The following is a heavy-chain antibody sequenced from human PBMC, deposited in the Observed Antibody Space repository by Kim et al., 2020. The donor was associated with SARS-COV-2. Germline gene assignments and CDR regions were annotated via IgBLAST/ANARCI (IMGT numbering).Heavy chain of an antibody. D-gene: IGHD2-15*01. CDR3: ARDQGSGGSCGYYGMDV. Sequence: SETLSLTCTVSGGSIRSGGYYWSWIRQHPGKGLEWIGYISYSGSTYYNPSLKSRVSISQDTSKNQFSLKLNIVTGADTAVYFCARDQGSGGSCGYYGMDV. CDR1: GGSIRSGGYY. J-gene: IGHJ6*01. CDR2: ISYSGST. V-gene: IGHV4-31*03.